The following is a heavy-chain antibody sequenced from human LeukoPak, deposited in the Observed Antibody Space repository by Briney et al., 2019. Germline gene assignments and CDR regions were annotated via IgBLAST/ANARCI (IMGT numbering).Heavy chain of an antibody. D-gene: IGHD2-2*01. CDR1: GFTFSSYA. Sequence: GGSLRLSCAASGFTFSSYAMSWVRQAPGKGLEWVSAISGSGGSTYYADSVKGRFTISRDNAKNTLYLQMNSLRAEDTAVYYCAKDLGYCSSTSCYRNYFDYWGQGTLVTVSS. V-gene: IGHV3-23*01. CDR2: ISGSGGST. CDR3: AKDLGYCSSTSCYRNYFDY. J-gene: IGHJ4*02.